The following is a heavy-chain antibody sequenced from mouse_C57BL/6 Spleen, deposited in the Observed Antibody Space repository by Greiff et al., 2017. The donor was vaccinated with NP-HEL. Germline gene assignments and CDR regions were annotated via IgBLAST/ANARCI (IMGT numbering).Heavy chain of an antibody. Sequence: EVQLQQSGPELVKPGASVKISCKASGYTFTDYYMNWVKQSHGKSLEWIGDINPNNGGTSYNQKFKGKATLTVDKSSSTAYMELRSLTSEDSAVYYCARRSAYYYGSSYPYAMDYWGQGTSVTVSS. CDR3: ARRSAYYYGSSYPYAMDY. D-gene: IGHD1-1*01. V-gene: IGHV1-26*01. J-gene: IGHJ4*01. CDR1: GYTFTDYY. CDR2: INPNNGGT.